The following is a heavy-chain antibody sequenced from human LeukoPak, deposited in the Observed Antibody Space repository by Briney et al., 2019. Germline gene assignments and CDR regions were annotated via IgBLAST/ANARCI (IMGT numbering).Heavy chain of an antibody. Sequence: SETLSLTCTVSGGSISSGSYYWNWIRQPAGKGLEWIGRIYTSGSTNYNPSLKSRVTMSVDTSKNQFSLKLSSLTAADTAVYYCARGGSWDFDSWGQGTLVTVSS. CDR3: ARGGSWDFDS. CDR1: GGSISSGSYY. CDR2: IYTSGST. D-gene: IGHD3-16*01. V-gene: IGHV4-61*02. J-gene: IGHJ4*02.